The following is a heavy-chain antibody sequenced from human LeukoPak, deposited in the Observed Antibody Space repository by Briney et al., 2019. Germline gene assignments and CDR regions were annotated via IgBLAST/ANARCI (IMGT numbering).Heavy chain of an antibody. Sequence: ASVKVSCKASGYTFTSYGISWVRQAPGQGLEWMGWISAYNGNTNYAQKLQGRVTMTTDTSTSTAYMELRSLRSDDTAVYYCATVLYSNYGSPFDYWGQGTLVTASS. CDR1: GYTFTSYG. CDR3: ATVLYSNYGSPFDY. V-gene: IGHV1-18*01. J-gene: IGHJ4*02. CDR2: ISAYNGNT. D-gene: IGHD4-4*01.